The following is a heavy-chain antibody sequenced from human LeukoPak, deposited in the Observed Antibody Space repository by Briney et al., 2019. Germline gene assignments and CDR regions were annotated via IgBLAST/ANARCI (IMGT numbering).Heavy chain of an antibody. Sequence: PGGSLRLSCAASRFTISSYGIHWVRQAPGKGLEWVAVIWYDGSNKYYADSVKGRFTISRDNSKNTLYLQMNSLRAEDTAVYYCASGYSSSWYRDDAFDIWGQGTMVTVSS. CDR3: ASGYSSSWYRDDAFDI. J-gene: IGHJ3*02. D-gene: IGHD6-13*01. CDR1: RFTISSYG. V-gene: IGHV3-33*01. CDR2: IWYDGSNK.